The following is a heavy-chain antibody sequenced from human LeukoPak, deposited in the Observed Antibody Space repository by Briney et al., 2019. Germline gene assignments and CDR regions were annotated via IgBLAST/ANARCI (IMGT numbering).Heavy chain of an antibody. Sequence: ASVKVSCKASGYTFTSYGISWVRQAPGQGLEWMGWISAYNGNTNYAQKLQGRVTMTTDTSTSTAYMELRSLRSDDTAVYYCASSYCSGGSCYSNFDYWGQGTLDTVSS. D-gene: IGHD2-15*01. CDR1: GYTFTSYG. J-gene: IGHJ4*02. CDR3: ASSYCSGGSCYSNFDY. CDR2: ISAYNGNT. V-gene: IGHV1-18*01.